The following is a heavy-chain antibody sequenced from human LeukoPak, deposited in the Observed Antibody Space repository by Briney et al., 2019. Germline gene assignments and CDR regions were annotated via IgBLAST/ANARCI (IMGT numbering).Heavy chain of an antibody. D-gene: IGHD2-2*01. V-gene: IGHV3-74*01. J-gene: IGHJ2*01. CDR3: ARDDQLFWYFDL. CDR2: INSDGSST. Sequence: GGSLRLSCAASGFTFSSYWMHWVRQAPGKGLVCVSRINSDGSSTSYADSVKGRFTISRDNAKNTLYLQMNSLRAEDTAVYYCARDDQLFWYFDLWGRGTLVTVSS. CDR1: GFTFSSYW.